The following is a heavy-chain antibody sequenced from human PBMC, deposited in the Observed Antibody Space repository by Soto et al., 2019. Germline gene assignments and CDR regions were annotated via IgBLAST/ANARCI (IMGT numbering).Heavy chain of an antibody. D-gene: IGHD5-18*01. J-gene: IGHJ4*02. Sequence: ASVKVSCKASGYTFTNYDITWVRQAAGQGLEWVGWVNPNSGYTAYAQKFVGRVTMTRNTPLRTAYMELSSLTSGDTAVYYCERSYSYGWNHYWGQGTLVTVYS. CDR1: GYTFTNYD. CDR3: ERSYSYGWNHY. V-gene: IGHV1-8*01. CDR2: VNPNSGYT.